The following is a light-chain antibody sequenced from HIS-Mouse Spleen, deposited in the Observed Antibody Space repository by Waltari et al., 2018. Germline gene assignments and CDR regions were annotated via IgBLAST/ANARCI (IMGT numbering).Light chain of an antibody. J-gene: IGKJ1*01. CDR3: QQYGSSPRT. Sequence: RWASQDGISGYLAWYPQKPGQAPGLHIYGASSRATGIPDRFSGSGSGTDFTLTISRLEPEDFAVYYCQQYGSSPRTFGQGTKVEIK. CDR2: GAS. CDR1: QDGISGY. V-gene: IGKV3-20*01.